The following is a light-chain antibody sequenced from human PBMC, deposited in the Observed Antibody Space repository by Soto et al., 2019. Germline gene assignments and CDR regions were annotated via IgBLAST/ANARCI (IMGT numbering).Light chain of an antibody. CDR1: SSNIGSNT. V-gene: IGLV1-44*01. J-gene: IGLJ2*01. Sequence: QSVLTQPPSASGTPGQRVTISCSGSSSNIGSNTVNWYQQLPGTAPKLLIYSYNQRPSGVPDRFSGSRSGTSASLAINGLQSEDEADYYCAVWDDSLNAVVFGGGTKLTVL. CDR2: SYN. CDR3: AVWDDSLNAVV.